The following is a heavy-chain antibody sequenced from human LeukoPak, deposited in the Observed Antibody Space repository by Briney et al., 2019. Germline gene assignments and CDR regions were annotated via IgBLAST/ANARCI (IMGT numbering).Heavy chain of an antibody. CDR3: ARDHRRYSSGWRMAFDI. CDR2: IYYSGST. D-gene: IGHD6-19*01. Sequence: SETLSLTCTVSGGSISSYYWSWIRQPPGKGLEWIGYIYYSGSTSYNPSLKSRVTISVDTSKNQFSLKLSSVTAADTAVYYCARDHRRYSSGWRMAFDIWGQGTMVTVSS. CDR1: GGSISSYY. J-gene: IGHJ3*02. V-gene: IGHV4-59*01.